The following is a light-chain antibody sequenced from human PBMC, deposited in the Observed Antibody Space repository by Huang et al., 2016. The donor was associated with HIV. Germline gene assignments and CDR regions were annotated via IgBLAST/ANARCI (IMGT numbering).Light chain of an antibody. CDR1: QSVSSY. Sequence: EIVLTQSPATLSLSPGERATLSCSASQSVSSYLAWYQQKPGQAPRLFIYDASKSATGIPARFSGSGSGTDFTLTISSLEPEDFAVYYCQQRVNWPWTFGQGTKVEIK. V-gene: IGKV3-11*01. J-gene: IGKJ1*01. CDR3: QQRVNWPWT. CDR2: DAS.